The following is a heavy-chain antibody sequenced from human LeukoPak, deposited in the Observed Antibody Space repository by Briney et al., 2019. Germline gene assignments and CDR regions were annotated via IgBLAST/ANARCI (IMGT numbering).Heavy chain of an antibody. CDR3: AREEGMHGDYSFDY. Sequence: SVKVSCKASGGTFSSYAISWVRQAPGQGLGWMGGIIPIFGTANYAQKFQGRVTITADESTSTAYMELSSLRSEDTAVYYCAREEGMHGDYSFDYWGQGTLVTVSS. CDR2: IIPIFGTA. D-gene: IGHD4-17*01. J-gene: IGHJ4*02. CDR1: GGTFSSYA. V-gene: IGHV1-69*13.